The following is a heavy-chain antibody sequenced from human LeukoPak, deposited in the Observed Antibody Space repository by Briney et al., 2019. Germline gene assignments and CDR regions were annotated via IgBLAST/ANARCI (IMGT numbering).Heavy chain of an antibody. CDR2: ISYDGSNK. Sequence: GGSLRLSCAASGFTSSSYGMHWVRQAPGKGLEWVAVISYDGSNKYYADSVKGRFTISRDNSKNTLYLQMNSLRAEDTAVYYCAKDRYYYGSGSPGWFDPWGQGTLVTVSS. V-gene: IGHV3-30*18. CDR1: GFTSSSYG. J-gene: IGHJ5*02. D-gene: IGHD3-10*01. CDR3: AKDRYYYGSGSPGWFDP.